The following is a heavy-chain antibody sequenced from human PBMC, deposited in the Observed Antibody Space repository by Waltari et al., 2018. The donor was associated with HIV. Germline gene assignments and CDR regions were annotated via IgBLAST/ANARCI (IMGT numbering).Heavy chain of an antibody. J-gene: IGHJ4*02. CDR1: GGSISSSSYY. CDR2: IYYSGSP. CDR3: AGTYYYDSSGYYQFDY. V-gene: IGHV4-39*01. Sequence: QLQLQESGPGLVKPSETLSLTCTVSGGSISSSSYYWGWIRQPPGKGLEWIGSIYYSGSPNYNPSLKSRVTISVDTSKNQFSLKLSSVTASDTAVYYCAGTYYYDSSGYYQFDYWGQGTLVTVSS. D-gene: IGHD3-22*01.